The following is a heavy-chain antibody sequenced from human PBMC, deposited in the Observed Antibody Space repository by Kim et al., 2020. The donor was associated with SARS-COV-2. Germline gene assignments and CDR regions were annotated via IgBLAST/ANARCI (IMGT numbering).Heavy chain of an antibody. CDR1: GGTFSSYA. J-gene: IGHJ6*03. Sequence: SVKVSCKASGGTFSSYAISWVRQAPGQGLEWMGGIIPIFGTADYAQKFQGRVTITADESTSTAYMELSSLRSEDTAVYYCARTLEWLPSYYYYYMDVWGKGTTVTVSS. D-gene: IGHD3-3*01. V-gene: IGHV1-69*13. CDR3: ARTLEWLPSYYYYYMDV. CDR2: IIPIFGTA.